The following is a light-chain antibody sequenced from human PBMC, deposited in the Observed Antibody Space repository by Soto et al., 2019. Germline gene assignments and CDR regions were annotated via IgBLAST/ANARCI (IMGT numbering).Light chain of an antibody. CDR1: QSVSRIY. Sequence: EIVLTQSPGNLSLSPGERATLSCRASQSVSRIYLAWYQQKPGQAPRLLIYDASSRATGIPDRFSGGGSGTDFTLTISRLEPEDSAVYYCQQYGNSPWTFGQGTKVEIK. CDR2: DAS. V-gene: IGKV3-20*01. CDR3: QQYGNSPWT. J-gene: IGKJ1*01.